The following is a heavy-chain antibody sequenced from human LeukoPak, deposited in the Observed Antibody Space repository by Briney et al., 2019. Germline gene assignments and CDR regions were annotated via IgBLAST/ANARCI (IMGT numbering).Heavy chain of an antibody. J-gene: IGHJ6*03. CDR3: AREKRGATSYYYMDV. V-gene: IGHV4-38-2*02. CDR1: GYAISSGYS. CDR2: VYHSGST. Sequence: PSETLSLTCTVSGYAISSGYSWGWIRQPPGKGLERIGSVYHSGSTYYNPSLKSRVTISVDTSKNQLSLKLTSVSAADTAVYYCAREKRGATSYYYMDVWGKGTTVTVSS. D-gene: IGHD1-26*01.